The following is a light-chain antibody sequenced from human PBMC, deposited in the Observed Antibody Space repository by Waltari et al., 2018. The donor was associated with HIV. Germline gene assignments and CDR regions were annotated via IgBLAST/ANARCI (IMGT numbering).Light chain of an antibody. V-gene: IGKV3-20*01. CDR2: SAS. CDR1: KSVSSSY. J-gene: IGKJ1*01. Sequence: IVLTQSPGTLPLSPGDRDTLSCRASKSVSSSYLAWYQQKSGHAPRLLIYSASSRATGIPDRFSGSGSGTEFTLTIARLEPEDFAVYYCQQSETFGQGTKVEIK. CDR3: QQSET.